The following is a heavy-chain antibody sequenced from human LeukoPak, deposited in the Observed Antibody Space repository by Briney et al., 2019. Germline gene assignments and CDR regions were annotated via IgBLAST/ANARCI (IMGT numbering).Heavy chain of an antibody. J-gene: IGHJ5*02. CDR3: ARGGYSYGSNWFDP. V-gene: IGHV4-59*01. Sequence: SETLSLTCTVSGGSISSYYWSWIRQPPGKGLEWIRYIYYSGSTNYNPSLKSRVTISVDTSKNQFSLKLSSVTAADTAVYYCARGGYSYGSNWFDPWGQGTLVTVSS. CDR2: IYYSGST. CDR1: GGSISSYY. D-gene: IGHD5-18*01.